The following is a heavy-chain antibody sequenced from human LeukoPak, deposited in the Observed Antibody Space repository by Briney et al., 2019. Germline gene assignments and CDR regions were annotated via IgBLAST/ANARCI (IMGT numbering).Heavy chain of an antibody. Sequence: GGFLRLSCAASGFTFSNYAMSWVRQAPGKGLEWVSTISGSGGSTYYADSVKGRFNISRDNSKNTLYLQMNSLRDEDTAVYYCAREGLRWYIGYWGQGTLVTVSS. CDR3: AREGLRWYIGY. J-gene: IGHJ4*02. CDR2: ISGSGGST. D-gene: IGHD4-23*01. V-gene: IGHV3-23*01. CDR1: GFTFSNYA.